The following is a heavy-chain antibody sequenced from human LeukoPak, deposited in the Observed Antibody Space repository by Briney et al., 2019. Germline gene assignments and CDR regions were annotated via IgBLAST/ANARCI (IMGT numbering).Heavy chain of an antibody. V-gene: IGHV5-51*01. CDR3: ARGRSGRSFYS. Sequence: GEPLKISCKASGYTFTSYWIGWVRQMPGKGPEWMGLIYPSDSDTRYSPSFQGQVTIAADKSISTAYLQWSSLKASDTAMYYCARGRSGRSFYSWGQGTLVTVSS. CDR1: GYTFTSYW. J-gene: IGHJ5*01. CDR2: IYPSDSDT. D-gene: IGHD6-19*01.